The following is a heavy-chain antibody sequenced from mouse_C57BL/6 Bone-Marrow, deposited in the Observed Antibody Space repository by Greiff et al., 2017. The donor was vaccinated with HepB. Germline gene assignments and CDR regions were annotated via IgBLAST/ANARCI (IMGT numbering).Heavy chain of an antibody. CDR3: AGDDGYYRY. CDR1: GFPITSGYY. V-gene: IGHV12-3*01. D-gene: IGHD2-3*01. J-gene: IGHJ2*01. Sequence: VQRVESGPGLVKPSQSLFLTCSITGFPITSGYYWIWIRQSPGKPLEWMGYITHSGETFYNPSLQSPISITRETSKNQFFLQLNSVTTEDTAMYYCAGDDGYYRYWGQGTTLTVSS. CDR2: ITHSGET.